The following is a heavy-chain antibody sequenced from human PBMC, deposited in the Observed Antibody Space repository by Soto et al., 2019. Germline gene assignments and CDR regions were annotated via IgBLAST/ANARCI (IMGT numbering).Heavy chain of an antibody. V-gene: IGHV4-59*01. Sequence: SETLSLTCTFSCGSISSYYWSWIRQPPGKGLEWIGYIYYSGSPNYSPSLESRVTISEDTSKNQFSLKLSSVTAADTAIYYCAGGRDDYNGWYFDLWGRGTLVTVSS. CDR2: IYYSGSP. CDR1: CGSISSYY. J-gene: IGHJ2*01. D-gene: IGHD4-4*01. CDR3: AGGRDDYNGWYFDL.